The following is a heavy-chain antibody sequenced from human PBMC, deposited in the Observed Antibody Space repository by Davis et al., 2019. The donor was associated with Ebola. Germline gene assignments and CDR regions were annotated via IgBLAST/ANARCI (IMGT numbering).Heavy chain of an antibody. CDR2: INPKSGGT. CDR1: GYTFTGYY. CDR3: ARDQGDYIWAA. D-gene: IGHD3-16*01. J-gene: IGHJ5*02. V-gene: IGHV1-2*02. Sequence: ASVKVSCKASGYTFTGYYMHWVRQAPGQGLEWMGWINPKSGGTNYAQNFQGRVTMTRDTSINTAYMELSRLRSDDTAMYFCARDQGDYIWAAWGQGTLVTVSS.